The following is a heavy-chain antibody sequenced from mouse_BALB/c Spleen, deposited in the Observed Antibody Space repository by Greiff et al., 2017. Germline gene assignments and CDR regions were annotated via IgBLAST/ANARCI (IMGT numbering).Heavy chain of an antibody. J-gene: IGHJ3*01. CDR3: AKGDYDYDVSFAY. CDR1: GYTFTSYV. CDR2: INPYNDGT. V-gene: IGHV1-14*01. D-gene: IGHD2-4*01. Sequence: EVQLQESGPELVKPGASVKMSCKASGYTFTSYVMHWVKQKPGQGLEWIGYINPYNDGTKYNEKFKGKATLTSDKSSSTAYMELSSLTSEDSAVYYCAKGDYDYDVSFAYWGQGTLVTVSA.